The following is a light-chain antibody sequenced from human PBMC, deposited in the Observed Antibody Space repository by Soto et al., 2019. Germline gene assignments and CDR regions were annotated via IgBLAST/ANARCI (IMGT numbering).Light chain of an antibody. CDR1: RSVSSSY. Sequence: EIVLTQSPGALSLSPGERATLSCRASRSVSSSYLAWYQHKPGQAPRLLLYDASNRAAGIPDRFTGSGSGTDSSLTISRLETEDFAVYYCQQYGRSPYTFGQGTKLEIK. J-gene: IGKJ2*01. V-gene: IGKV3-20*01. CDR2: DAS. CDR3: QQYGRSPYT.